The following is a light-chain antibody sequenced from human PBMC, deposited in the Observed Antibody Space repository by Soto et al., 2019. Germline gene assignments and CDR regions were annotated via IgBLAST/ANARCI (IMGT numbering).Light chain of an antibody. CDR3: QQYAGSPIT. CDR2: GAS. J-gene: IGKJ5*01. CDR1: QSVSGY. V-gene: IGKV3-20*01. Sequence: EIVLTQSPATLSLSPGETATLSCRASQSVSGYIGWYQQKPGQAPRLLIYGASSRATVIPDRFSGSGSGTDFTLTITRLEPEDFAVYSCQQYAGSPITFGQGTRLENK.